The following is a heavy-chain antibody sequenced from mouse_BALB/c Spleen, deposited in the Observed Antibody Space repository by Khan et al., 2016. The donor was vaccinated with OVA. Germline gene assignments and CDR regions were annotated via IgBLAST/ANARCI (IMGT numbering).Heavy chain of an antibody. Sequence: DLVKPGASVKLSCKASGYTFTSYWINWIKQRPGQGLEWIGRIGPGSSNAYYNDMFKDKATLTVDTSSNTAHIQLSSLSSEDSAVYFGARENYYGRSCYAMDYWGKGTSVTVSA. CDR3: ARENYYGRSCYAMDY. D-gene: IGHD1-1*01. CDR1: GYTFTSYW. CDR2: IGPGSSNA. V-gene: IGHV1S41*01. J-gene: IGHJ4*01.